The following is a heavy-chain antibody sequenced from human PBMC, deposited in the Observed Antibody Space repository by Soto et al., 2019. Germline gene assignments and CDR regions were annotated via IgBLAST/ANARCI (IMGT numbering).Heavy chain of an antibody. D-gene: IGHD2-2*01. CDR1: GYTFTSYG. Sequence: GASVKVSCKASGYTFTSYGINWVRQAPGQGLEWMGWISANSGGTNYAQKFQGWVTMTRDTSISTAYMELSRLRSDDTAVYYCARDLVGVGVVPAASYYGMDVWGQGTTVTVSS. CDR2: ISANSGGT. V-gene: IGHV1-2*04. CDR3: ARDLVGVGVVPAASYYGMDV. J-gene: IGHJ6*02.